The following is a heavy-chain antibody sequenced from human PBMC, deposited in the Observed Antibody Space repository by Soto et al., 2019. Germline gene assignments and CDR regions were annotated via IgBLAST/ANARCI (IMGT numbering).Heavy chain of an antibody. Sequence: ASVKVSCKASGYTFTGYYMHWVRQAPGQGLEWMGWINPNSGGTNYAQKFQGRVTMTRDTSISTACMELSRLRSDDTAVYYCARFGYYYDSSGYYLSYFDYWGQGTLVTVSS. CDR3: ARFGYYYDSSGYYLSYFDY. J-gene: IGHJ4*02. CDR1: GYTFTGYY. CDR2: INPNSGGT. D-gene: IGHD3-22*01. V-gene: IGHV1-2*02.